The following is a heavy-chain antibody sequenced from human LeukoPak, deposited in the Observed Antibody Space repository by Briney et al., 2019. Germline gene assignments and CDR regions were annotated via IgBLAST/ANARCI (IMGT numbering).Heavy chain of an antibody. CDR2: IIPIFGTA. Sequence: ASVKVSCRASGGTFSSYAISWVRQAPGQGLEWMGGIIPIFGTANYAQKFQGRVTITADESTSTAYMELSSLRSEDTAVYYCATSEPGSYYYHLYYFDYWGQGTLVTVSS. CDR3: ATSEPGSYYYHLYYFDY. V-gene: IGHV1-69*13. J-gene: IGHJ4*02. D-gene: IGHD1-26*01. CDR1: GGTFSSYA.